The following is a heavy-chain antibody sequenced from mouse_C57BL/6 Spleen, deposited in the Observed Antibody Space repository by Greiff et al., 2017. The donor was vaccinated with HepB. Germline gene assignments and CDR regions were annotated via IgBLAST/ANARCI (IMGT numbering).Heavy chain of an antibody. D-gene: IGHD1-1*01. CDR2: IDPSDSYT. CDR3: ARSNYYGSRGYFDV. CDR1: GYTFTSYW. J-gene: IGHJ1*03. Sequence: VQLQQPGAELVMPGASVKLSCKASGYTFTSYWMHWVKQRPGQGLEWIGEIDPSDSYTNYNQKFKGKSTLTVDKSSSTAYMQRSSLTSEDSAVYYCARSNYYGSRGYFDVWGTGTTVTVSS. V-gene: IGHV1-69*01.